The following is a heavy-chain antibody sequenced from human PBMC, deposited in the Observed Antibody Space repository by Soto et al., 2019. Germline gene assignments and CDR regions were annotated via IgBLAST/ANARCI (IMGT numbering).Heavy chain of an antibody. D-gene: IGHD5-18*01. Sequence: GALGRACTASGFTFSRYWMNWVRQAPGKGLEWVANIKQDGTEKNYVDSVKGRFTISRDNARKSLYLQMDSLRAEDTAVYFCARGDTPMITGMDSFDIWGQGTTVTV. CDR3: ARGDTPMITGMDSFDI. CDR2: IKQDGTEK. V-gene: IGHV3-7*01. J-gene: IGHJ3*02. CDR1: GFTFSRYW.